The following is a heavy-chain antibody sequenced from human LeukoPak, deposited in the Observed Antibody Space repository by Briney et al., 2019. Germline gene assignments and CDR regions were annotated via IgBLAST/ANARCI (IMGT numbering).Heavy chain of an antibody. V-gene: IGHV4-30-2*01. CDR2: IYHSGST. CDR1: GGSISSGGYS. J-gene: IGHJ4*02. Sequence: PSQTLSLTCAVSGGSISSGGYSWSWIRQPPGKGLEWIGYIYHSGSTYYNPSLKSRVTISVDRSKNQFSLKLSSVTAADTAVYYCARTYSYGYFDYWGQGTLVTVSS. CDR3: ARTYSYGYFDY. D-gene: IGHD5-18*01.